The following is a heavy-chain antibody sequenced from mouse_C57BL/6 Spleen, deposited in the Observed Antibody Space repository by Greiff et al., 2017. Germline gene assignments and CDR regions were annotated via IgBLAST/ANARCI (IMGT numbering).Heavy chain of an antibody. CDR1: GFTFSSYA. Sequence: EVKLQASGGGLVKPGGSLKLSCAASGFTFSSYAMSWVRQTPETRLAWVATIRDGGSYTYYPDNVKGRFTIARDNAKNNLYLQMSHLKSEDTAMYYCARDLDWDAMDYWGQGTSVTVSA. V-gene: IGHV5-4*01. CDR2: IRDGGSYT. J-gene: IGHJ4*01. CDR3: ARDLDWDAMDY. D-gene: IGHD4-1*01.